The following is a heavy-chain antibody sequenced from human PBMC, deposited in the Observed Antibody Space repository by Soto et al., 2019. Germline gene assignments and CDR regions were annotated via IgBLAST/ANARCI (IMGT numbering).Heavy chain of an antibody. CDR2: IYYSGST. J-gene: IGHJ6*02. CDR3: ARASGRPYGSGSYLYYYGMDV. Sequence: PSETLSLTCTVSGCSISSGGYYWSWIRQHPGKGLEWIGYIYYSGSTYYNPSLKSRVTISVDTSKNQFSLKLSSVTAADTAVYYCARASGRPYGSGSYLYYYGMDVWGQGTTVTVSS. V-gene: IGHV4-31*03. CDR1: GCSISSGGYY. D-gene: IGHD3-10*01.